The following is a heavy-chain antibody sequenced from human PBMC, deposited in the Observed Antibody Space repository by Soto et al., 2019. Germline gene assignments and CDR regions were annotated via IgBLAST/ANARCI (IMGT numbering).Heavy chain of an antibody. CDR3: ARDYYRFNSGYGFSMDV. CDR2: ISYDGSNK. J-gene: IGHJ6*02. D-gene: IGHD5-12*01. CDR1: GFTFSSYA. Sequence: QVQLVESGGGVVQPGRSLRLSCAASGFTFSSYAMHWVRQAPGKGLEGVAVISYDGSNKYYADSVKGRFTISRENSKNTLYLQMNSLRAEDTAVYYCARDYYRFNSGYGFSMDVWGQGTTVTVSS. V-gene: IGHV3-30-3*01.